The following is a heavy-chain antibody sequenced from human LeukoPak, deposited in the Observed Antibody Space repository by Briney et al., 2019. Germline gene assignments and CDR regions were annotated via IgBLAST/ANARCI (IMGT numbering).Heavy chain of an antibody. D-gene: IGHD5-12*01. Sequence: SETLSLTCAVYGGSFSDYYWSWIRQPPGKGLEWIGEINHSGSTNYNPSLKSRVTISVDTSKNQFSLKLSSVTAADTAVYYCARGEYSGCHFDYWGQGTLVTVSS. CDR1: GGSFSDYY. J-gene: IGHJ4*02. V-gene: IGHV4-34*01. CDR3: ARGEYSGCHFDY. CDR2: INHSGST.